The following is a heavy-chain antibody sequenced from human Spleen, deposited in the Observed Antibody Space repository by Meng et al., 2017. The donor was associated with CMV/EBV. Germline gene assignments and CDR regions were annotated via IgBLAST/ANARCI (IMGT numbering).Heavy chain of an antibody. CDR3: AKDPGDYVRDDYYYGMDV. CDR1: GFTFSSYE. Sequence: GESLKISCAASGFTFSSYEMNWVRQAPGKGLEWVANIKQDGSEKYYVDSVKGRFTISRDNAKNSLYLQMNSLRAEDTAVYYWAKDPGDYVRDDYYYGMDVWGQGTTVTVSS. J-gene: IGHJ6*02. CDR2: IKQDGSEK. V-gene: IGHV3-7*04. D-gene: IGHD4-17*01.